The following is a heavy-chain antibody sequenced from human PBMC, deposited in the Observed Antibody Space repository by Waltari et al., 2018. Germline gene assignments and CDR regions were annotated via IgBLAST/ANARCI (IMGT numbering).Heavy chain of an antibody. D-gene: IGHD1-7*01. CDR3: AREGADWKYGFWYFDY. Sequence: QVHLQQSGPGLVQPSQTLSLTCDISGVSVSSNSSAWNWIRQSPSRGLVWLGRTYYRSKWYNDYAISVRSRISINPDTSKNQFSLQLNFVTPEDTAVYYCAREGADWKYGFWYFDYWGQGTLVTVSS. J-gene: IGHJ4*02. CDR1: GVSVSSNSSA. CDR2: TYYRSKWYN. V-gene: IGHV6-1*01.